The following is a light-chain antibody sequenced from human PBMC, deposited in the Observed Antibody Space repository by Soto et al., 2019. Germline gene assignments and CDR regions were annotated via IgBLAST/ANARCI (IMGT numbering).Light chain of an antibody. V-gene: IGLV7-46*01. CDR3: LLGYSGGRV. CDR1: DGPVTSNHY. Sequence: QAVVTQEPSLSVSPGGTVTLTCGSSDGPVTSNHYPYWYQQRPGQVPRTLIYDTTNRQSWAPARFSGSLVGVKAALTLSGAQPEDEADYYCLLGYSGGRVFGGGTKVTVL. CDR2: DTT. J-gene: IGLJ2*01.